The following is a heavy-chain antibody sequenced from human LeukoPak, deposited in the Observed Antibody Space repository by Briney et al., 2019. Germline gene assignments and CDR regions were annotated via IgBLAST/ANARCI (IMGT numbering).Heavy chain of an antibody. CDR3: ARQRMVRGVITFDY. Sequence: SETLSLTCTVSGGSISSSSYYWGWIRQPPGKGLEWIGSIYYSGSTYYNPSLKSRVTISVDMSKNQFSLKLSSVTAADTTVYYCARQRMVRGVITFDYWGQGTLVTVSS. V-gene: IGHV4-39*01. CDR2: IYYSGST. CDR1: GGSISSSSYY. D-gene: IGHD3-10*01. J-gene: IGHJ4*02.